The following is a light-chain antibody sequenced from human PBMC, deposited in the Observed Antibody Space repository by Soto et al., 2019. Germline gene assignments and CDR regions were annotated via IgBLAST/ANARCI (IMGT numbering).Light chain of an antibody. Sequence: DIQMTQSPSTLSASVGDRVTITCRASQSISSWLAWYQQKPGKAPKLLIYKASSLRSGVPSRFSGSGSGTEFTLTISSLQPDDFATYYCQQYNSYSYTCGQGTKLEIK. CDR2: KAS. V-gene: IGKV1-5*03. J-gene: IGKJ2*01. CDR1: QSISSW. CDR3: QQYNSYSYT.